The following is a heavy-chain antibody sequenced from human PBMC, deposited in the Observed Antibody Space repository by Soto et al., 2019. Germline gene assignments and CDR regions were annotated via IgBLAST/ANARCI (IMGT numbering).Heavy chain of an antibody. J-gene: IGHJ3*02. Sequence: ASVKVSCKASVYTFTKYGISWVRQAPGQGLEWMGWIIPYNGKADYAQKLQGRVTMTTDTSTSTAYMELRSLRSDDTAVYYCARSRERWDRSGGSCYPALDGFDIWGQGTMVTVS. CDR1: VYTFTKYG. D-gene: IGHD2-15*01. CDR3: ARSRERWDRSGGSCYPALDGFDI. V-gene: IGHV1-18*01. CDR2: IIPYNGKA.